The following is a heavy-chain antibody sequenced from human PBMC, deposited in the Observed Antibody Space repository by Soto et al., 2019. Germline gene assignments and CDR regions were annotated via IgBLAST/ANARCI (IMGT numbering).Heavy chain of an antibody. Sequence: QVQLVQSGAEVKKPGASVKVSCKASGYTFTSYAMHWVRQAPGQRLEWMGWINAGNGNTNYAQKLQGRVTMTTDTSTSTAYMELRSLRSDDTAVYYCARDIVVVPAALLSMDVWGQGTTVTVSS. J-gene: IGHJ6*02. D-gene: IGHD2-2*01. CDR1: GYTFTSYA. V-gene: IGHV1-3*01. CDR2: INAGNGNT. CDR3: ARDIVVVPAALLSMDV.